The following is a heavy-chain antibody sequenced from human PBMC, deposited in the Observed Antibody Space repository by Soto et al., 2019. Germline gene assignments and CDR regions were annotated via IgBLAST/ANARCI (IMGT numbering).Heavy chain of an antibody. V-gene: IGHV4-34*01. CDR2: INHSGST. Sequence: QVQLQQWGAGLLKPSETLSLTCAVYGGSFSGYYWNWIRQSPGKGLEWIGKINHSGSTNYNPSLKSRVTISVDTSKNQVSLKLSSVTAADTAVYYCARAYDYRDLREAFDTWGQGTMVIVSS. D-gene: IGHD4-17*01. CDR1: GGSFSGYY. J-gene: IGHJ3*02. CDR3: ARAYDYRDLREAFDT.